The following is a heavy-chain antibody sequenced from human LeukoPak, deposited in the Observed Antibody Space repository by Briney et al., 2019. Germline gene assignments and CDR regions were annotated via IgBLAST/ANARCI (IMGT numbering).Heavy chain of an antibody. CDR1: GFTFSSYG. CDR3: AKDRGSSSPMRYYFDY. J-gene: IGHJ4*02. D-gene: IGHD6-19*01. Sequence: TGGSLRLSCAASGFTFSSYGMHWVRQAPGKGLEWVAIIRYDGSNKYYADSVKGRFTISRDNSKNTLYLQMNSLTAEDTAIYYCAKDRGSSSPMRYYFDYWGQGTLVTVSS. CDR2: IRYDGSNK. V-gene: IGHV3-30*02.